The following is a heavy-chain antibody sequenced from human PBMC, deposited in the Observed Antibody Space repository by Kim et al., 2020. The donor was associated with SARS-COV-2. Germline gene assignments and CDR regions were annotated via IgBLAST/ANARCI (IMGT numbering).Heavy chain of an antibody. CDR3: TRMASSGSFEY. Sequence: ASVKVSCKASGFTFTDNYMHWVRQAPGQGLEWMGLTNPTNGNTWYAQKFQGRITMTGATSTNTIYREINSLKSDDSALYYCTRMASSGSFEYWGQGTLVNVSS. D-gene: IGHD5-12*01. V-gene: IGHV1-46*03. CDR2: TNPTNGNT. CDR1: GFTFTDNY. J-gene: IGHJ4*02.